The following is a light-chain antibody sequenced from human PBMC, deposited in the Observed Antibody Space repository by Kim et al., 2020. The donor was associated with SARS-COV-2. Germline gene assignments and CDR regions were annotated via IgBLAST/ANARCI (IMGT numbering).Light chain of an antibody. Sequence: RVPILSSWRTTNMRINSAYWHQQLPATAPKLLIYRNNRPPSGVPDRFSGSKSGTSASLAISGLRSEDEADYYCAAWDDSLSGWVFGGGTQLTVL. CDR3: AAWDDSLSGWV. CDR2: RNN. V-gene: IGLV1-47*01. J-gene: IGLJ3*02. CDR1: TTNMRINS.